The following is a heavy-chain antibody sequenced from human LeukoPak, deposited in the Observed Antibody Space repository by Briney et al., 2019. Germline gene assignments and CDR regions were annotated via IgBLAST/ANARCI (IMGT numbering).Heavy chain of an antibody. D-gene: IGHD4-17*01. CDR3: ARLSTVTTSFDY. CDR1: GGSISSYY. Sequence: SETLSLTCTVSGGSISSYYWSWIRQPAGKGLEWIGRIYTSGTTHYNPSLKSRVTMSVDTSKNQFSLKLSSVTAADTAVYYCARLSTVTTSFDYWGQGTLVTVSS. V-gene: IGHV4-4*07. J-gene: IGHJ4*02. CDR2: IYTSGTT.